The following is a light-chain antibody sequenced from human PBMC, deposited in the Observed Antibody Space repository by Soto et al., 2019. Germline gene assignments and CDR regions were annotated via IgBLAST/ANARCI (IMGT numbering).Light chain of an antibody. J-gene: IGKJ3*01. V-gene: IGKV1-39*01. CDR2: AAS. CDR1: QDISNY. CDR3: LQSYTFPFT. Sequence: DIQMTQSPFSLSASVGDTVTLTCRASQDISNYLNWLQQKPGKAPKLLIYAASTLQTGVPSRFSGSESGTDFTLTISSPLPEDFAIYFCLQSYTFPFTFGPGTRVEIK.